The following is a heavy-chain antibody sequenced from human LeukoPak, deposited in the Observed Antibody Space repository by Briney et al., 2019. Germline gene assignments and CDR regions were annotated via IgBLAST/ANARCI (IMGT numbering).Heavy chain of an antibody. CDR2: IYYSGST. CDR3: ARAVAPTYYFDF. V-gene: IGHV4-59*01. Sequence: SETLSLTCTVSGGSISSYYWSWIRHPPGKGLEWIGYIYYSGSTNYNPSLKSRVTISGDTSKNQFSLKLSSVTAADAAIYYCARAVAPTYYFDFWGQGTLVTVSS. D-gene: IGHD2-15*01. CDR1: GGSISSYY. J-gene: IGHJ4*02.